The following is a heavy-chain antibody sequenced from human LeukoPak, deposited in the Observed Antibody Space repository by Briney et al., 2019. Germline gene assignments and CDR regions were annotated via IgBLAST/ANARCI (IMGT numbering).Heavy chain of an antibody. CDR2: ISYDGSNK. J-gene: IGHJ4*02. V-gene: IGHV3-30*18. D-gene: IGHD2/OR15-2a*01. CDR3: AKEHTRISFFDY. Sequence: GGSLRLSCAASGFTFSSYGMQWVRQAPSKGLEWVAVISYDGSNKFYADSVKGRFTISRDNSKNTLYLQMNSLRAEDTAVYYCAKEHTRISFFDYWGQGTLVTVSS. CDR1: GFTFSSYG.